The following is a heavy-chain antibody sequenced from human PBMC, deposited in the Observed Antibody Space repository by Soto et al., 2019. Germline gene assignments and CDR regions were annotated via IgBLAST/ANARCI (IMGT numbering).Heavy chain of an antibody. D-gene: IGHD3-22*01. CDR1: GGSISSADYY. V-gene: IGHV4-30-4*02. CDR3: ARDGITMIAGGAFDI. CDR2: IYYSGST. J-gene: IGHJ3*02. Sequence: PSETLSLTCTVSGGSISSADYYWSWIRQPPGKGLEWIGHIYYSGSTCYNPSLKSRVTISVDTSKNQFSLKLSSVTAADTAVYYCARDGITMIAGGAFDIWGQGTMVTVSS.